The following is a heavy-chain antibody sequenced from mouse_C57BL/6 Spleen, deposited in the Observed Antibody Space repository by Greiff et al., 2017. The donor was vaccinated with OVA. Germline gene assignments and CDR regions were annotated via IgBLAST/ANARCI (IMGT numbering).Heavy chain of an antibody. CDR2: IYPRSGNT. V-gene: IGHV1-81*01. D-gene: IGHD1-1*01. J-gene: IGHJ4*01. CDR3: ARNYGSSRPSYYAMDY. CDR1: GYTFTSYG. Sequence: QVQLQQSGAELARPGASVKLSCKASGYTFTSYGISWVKQRTGQGLEWIGEIYPRSGNTYYNEKFKGKATLTADKSSSTAYMELRSLTSEDSAVYFCARNYGSSRPSYYAMDYWGQGTSVTVSS.